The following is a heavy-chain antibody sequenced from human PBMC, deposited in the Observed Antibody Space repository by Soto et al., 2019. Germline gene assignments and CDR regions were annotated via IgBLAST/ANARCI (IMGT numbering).Heavy chain of an antibody. CDR1: GYTFTSYG. CDR3: ARGGYCSSTSCFVYYYYGMDV. D-gene: IGHD2-2*01. J-gene: IGHJ6*02. Sequence: ASVKVSCKASGYTFTSYGISWVRQAPGQGLEWMGWISAYNGNTNYAQKLQGRVTMTTDTSTSTAYMELRSLRSDDTAVYYCARGGYCSSTSCFVYYYYGMDVWGQVTMCTVSS. V-gene: IGHV1-18*04. CDR2: ISAYNGNT.